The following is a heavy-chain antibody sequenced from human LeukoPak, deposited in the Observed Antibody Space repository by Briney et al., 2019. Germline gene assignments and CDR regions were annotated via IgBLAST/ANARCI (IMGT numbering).Heavy chain of an antibody. D-gene: IGHD1-26*01. CDR1: GFTFSSYS. J-gene: IGHJ4*02. CDR3: ARDRSGSYYFDY. Sequence: SGGSLRLSCAASGFTFSSYSMNWVRQAPGKGLEWVSSISSSSSYIYYADSVKGRFTISRDNAKNSLYLQMNSLRAEDTAVYYCARDRSGSYYFDYWGQGTLVTVSS. CDR2: ISSSSSYI. V-gene: IGHV3-21*01.